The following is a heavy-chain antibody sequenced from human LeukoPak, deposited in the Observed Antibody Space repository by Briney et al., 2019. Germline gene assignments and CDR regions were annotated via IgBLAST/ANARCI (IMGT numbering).Heavy chain of an antibody. CDR3: ARTEAFCSDTSCSNWFDP. CDR2: ISYNGIP. CDR1: GGSVSSGRYY. J-gene: IGHJ5*02. V-gene: IGHV4-31*03. Sequence: SETLSLTCTVSGGSVSSGRYYWSWIRRHPGKGLEWIGYISYNGIPYYNPSLKSRVTFLVDTSKKQFSLSLNSVTAADTAVYYCARTEAFCSDTSCSNWFDPWGQGTLVTVSS. D-gene: IGHD2-2*01.